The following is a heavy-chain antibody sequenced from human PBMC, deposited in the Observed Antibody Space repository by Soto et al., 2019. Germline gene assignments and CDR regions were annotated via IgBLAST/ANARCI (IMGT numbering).Heavy chain of an antibody. V-gene: IGHV4-31*03. J-gene: IGHJ5*02. CDR2: IYYSGST. CDR1: GGSISSGGYY. Sequence: QVQLQESGPGLVKPSQTLSLTCTVSGGSISSGGYYWSWIRQHPGKGLEWIGYIYYSGSTYYNPSIKSGVTISVDTAKNQFSLKLSSVTAADTAVYYCARGLGGFGEADWFDPWGQGTLVTVSS. D-gene: IGHD3-10*01. CDR3: ARGLGGFGEADWFDP.